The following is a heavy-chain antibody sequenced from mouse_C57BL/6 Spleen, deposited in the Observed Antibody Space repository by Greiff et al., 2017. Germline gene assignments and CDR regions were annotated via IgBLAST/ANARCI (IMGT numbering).Heavy chain of an antibody. CDR1: GYTFTSYG. V-gene: IGHV1-81*01. Sequence: QVQLQQSGAELARPGASVKLSCKASGYTFTSYGISWVKQRTGQGLEWIGEIYPRSGNTYYNEKFKGKATLTADKSSSTAYMELRSLTSEDAAVYFCAGWLLSWFAYWGQGTLVTVSA. CDR2: IYPRSGNT. J-gene: IGHJ3*01. CDR3: AGWLLSWFAY. D-gene: IGHD2-3*01.